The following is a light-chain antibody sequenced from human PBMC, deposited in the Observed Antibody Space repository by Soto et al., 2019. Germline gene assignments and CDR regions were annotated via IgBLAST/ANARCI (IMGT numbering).Light chain of an antibody. Sequence: ETVMTQSPATLSVSPGEGATLSCRASQSVSINLAWYQQKPGQAPRLLIYGASTRATGIPARFSGSGSGTDFTLTIGTLQSEDLAVYSGHEYNSAPPLAFGRGRRLDIK. J-gene: IGKJ5*01. CDR3: HEYNSAPPLA. CDR2: GAS. V-gene: IGKV3-15*01. CDR1: QSVSIN.